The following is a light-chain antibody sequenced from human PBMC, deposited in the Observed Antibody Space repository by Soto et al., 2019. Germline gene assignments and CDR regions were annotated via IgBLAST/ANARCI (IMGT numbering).Light chain of an antibody. J-gene: IGKJ3*01. CDR3: QQSYRAPPT. Sequence: DIPMTQSPSSLSASVGDRVTITCRASESINTYLNWYQQKPGKAPKFLISAASSLQSGGPSRFSGSGSGTDFTLTISSRQPEDSATNYCQQSYRAPPTFGPGTKVAIK. CDR1: ESINTY. V-gene: IGKV1-39*01. CDR2: AAS.